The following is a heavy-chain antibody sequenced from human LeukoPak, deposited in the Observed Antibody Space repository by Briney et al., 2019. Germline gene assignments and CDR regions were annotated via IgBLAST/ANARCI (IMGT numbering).Heavy chain of an antibody. V-gene: IGHV3-74*01. CDR1: GFTFSSYW. CDR2: INTDGSST. Sequence: GGSLRLSCAASGFTFSSYWMHWVRQAPGKGLVWVSRINTDGSSTTYADSVKGRFTISRDNAKNTLYLQMNSLSAGDTAVYYCARGYSSSYRIDYWGQGTLVTVSS. D-gene: IGHD6-6*01. CDR3: ARGYSSSYRIDY. J-gene: IGHJ4*02.